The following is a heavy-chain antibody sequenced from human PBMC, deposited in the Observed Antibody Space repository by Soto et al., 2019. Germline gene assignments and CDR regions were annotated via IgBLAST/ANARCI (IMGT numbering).Heavy chain of an antibody. CDR1: GFTLSSYG. CDR3: AKGGSISARYFDY. D-gene: IGHD6-6*01. V-gene: IGHV3-30*18. J-gene: IGHJ4*02. CDR2: ISYDGRNK. Sequence: QVQLVESGGGVVQPGSSLRLSCAASGFTLSSYGMHLVRQAPGKGLEWVAVISYDGRNKYYADSVKGRFTISRDNSKNTLYLEMNSLRAEDTAVYYCAKGGSISARYFDYWGQGTLATVSS.